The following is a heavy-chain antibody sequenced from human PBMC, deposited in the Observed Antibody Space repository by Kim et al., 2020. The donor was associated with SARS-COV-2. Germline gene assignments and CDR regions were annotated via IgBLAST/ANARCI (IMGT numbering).Heavy chain of an antibody. D-gene: IGHD6-6*01. J-gene: IGHJ4*02. V-gene: IGHV3-9*01. CDR3: AKSMYSSSSPLDY. Sequence: GYADPVKGRFTISRDNAKKSLYLQMNSLRDEDTALYYCAKSMYSSSSPLDYWGQGTLVTVSS.